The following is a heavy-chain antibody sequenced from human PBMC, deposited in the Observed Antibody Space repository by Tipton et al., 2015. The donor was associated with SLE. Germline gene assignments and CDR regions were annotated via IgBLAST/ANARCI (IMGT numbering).Heavy chain of an antibody. CDR1: GFTFSNYA. J-gene: IGHJ6*02. V-gene: IGHV3-23*01. D-gene: IGHD3-9*01. Sequence: SLRLSCSTSGFTFSNYAMSWVRQAPGKGLEWVSTTSGSGGTIYYADSVKGRFTISRDNSKNTLYLQMNSLRGDDTAVYYCGKARTIGGFSMDVWGQGTTVIVSS. CDR2: TSGSGGTI. CDR3: GKARTIGGFSMDV.